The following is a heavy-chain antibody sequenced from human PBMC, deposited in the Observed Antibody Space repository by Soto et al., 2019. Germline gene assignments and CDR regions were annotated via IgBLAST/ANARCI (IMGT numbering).Heavy chain of an antibody. V-gene: IGHV4-34*01. Sequence: QVQLQQWGAGLLKPSETLSLTCAVYGGSFSGYYWSWIRQPPGKGLEWIGEINQSGSTNYNPSLTXRXXISADTSQNQFSLKLSSVTAADTAVYYGARTYSSSWSPFEYWGQGTLVTVSS. CDR1: GGSFSGYY. CDR3: ARTYSSSWSPFEY. J-gene: IGHJ4*02. D-gene: IGHD6-13*01. CDR2: INQSGST.